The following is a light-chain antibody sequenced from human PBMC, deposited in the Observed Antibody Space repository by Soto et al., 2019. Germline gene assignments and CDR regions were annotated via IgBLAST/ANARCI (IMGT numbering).Light chain of an antibody. CDR3: QSYDSSLSGSGV. J-gene: IGLJ3*02. CDR2: DNT. CDR1: RSNIGADYG. V-gene: IGLV1-40*01. Sequence: QPVLTQPPSVSGAPGQRVTISCTGNRSNIGADYGVHWYRQLPGTAPKLLIYDNTNRPSGVPDRFSGSKSGTTASLAITGLQAEDEADYYCQSYDSSLSGSGVFGGGTKLTVL.